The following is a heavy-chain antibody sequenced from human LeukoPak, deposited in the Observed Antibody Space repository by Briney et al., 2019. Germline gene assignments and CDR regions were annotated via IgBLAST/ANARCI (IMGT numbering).Heavy chain of an antibody. CDR1: SGSINSYY. Sequence: SETLSLTCTVSSGSINSYYWSWIRQPAGKGLEWIGRIYTSGSTNYNPSLKSRVTVSVDTSKNQFSLKLSSVTAADTAVYYCARERGYSFPLDYWGQGTLVTVSS. D-gene: IGHD5-18*01. CDR2: IYTSGST. V-gene: IGHV4-4*07. J-gene: IGHJ4*02. CDR3: ARERGYSFPLDY.